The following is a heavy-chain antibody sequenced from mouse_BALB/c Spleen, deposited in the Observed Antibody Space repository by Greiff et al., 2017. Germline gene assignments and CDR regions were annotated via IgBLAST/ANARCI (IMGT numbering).Heavy chain of an antibody. V-gene: IGHV2-6-7*01. CDR1: GFSLTGYG. CDR2: IWGDGST. CDR3: ARDGPYYDGYYVYAMDY. Sequence: VKLMESGPGLVAPSQSLSITCTVSGFSLTGYGVNWVRQPPGKGLEWLGMIWGDGSTDYNSALKSRLSISKDNSKSQVFLKMNSLQTDDTARYYCARDGPYYDGYYVYAMDYWGQGTSVTVSS. D-gene: IGHD2-3*01. J-gene: IGHJ4*01.